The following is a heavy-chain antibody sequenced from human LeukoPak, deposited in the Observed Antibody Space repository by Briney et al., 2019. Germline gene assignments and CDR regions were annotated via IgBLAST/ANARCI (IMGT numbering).Heavy chain of an antibody. V-gene: IGHV4-61*02. D-gene: IGHD3/OR15-3a*01. CDR1: NGSISSGRYY. CDR2: IFPSGSA. Sequence: SETLSLTCTVSNGSISSGRYYWSWIRQLAGKGLEWIGRIFPSGSANYSPSLQSRVTISVDTSKNQFSLILNSVTAADTAVYYCARQAPLDGDFDFWGQGTLVTVSS. J-gene: IGHJ4*02. CDR3: ARQAPLDGDFDF.